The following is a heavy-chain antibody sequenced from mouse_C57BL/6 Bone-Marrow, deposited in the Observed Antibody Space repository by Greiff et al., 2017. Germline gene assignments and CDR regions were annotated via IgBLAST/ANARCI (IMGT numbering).Heavy chain of an antibody. CDR2: IYPGDGDT. Sequence: VQLQQSGAELVKPGASVKISCKASGYAFSSYWMNWVKQRPGKGLEWIGQIYPGDGDTNYNGKFKGKATLTADTSCSTAYMQLSCLTSEDSAVYFCARGYYYYGSSFDYWGQGTTLTVSS. CDR1: GYAFSSYW. V-gene: IGHV1-80*01. CDR3: ARGYYYYGSSFDY. D-gene: IGHD1-1*01. J-gene: IGHJ2*01.